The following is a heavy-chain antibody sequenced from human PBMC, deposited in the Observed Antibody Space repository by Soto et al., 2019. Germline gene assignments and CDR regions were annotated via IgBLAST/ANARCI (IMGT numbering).Heavy chain of an antibody. V-gene: IGHV1-3*01. CDR1: GYTFTSYA. J-gene: IGHJ3*02. CDR3: AKDNGSGCDWLRVGDASDI. CDR2: INAGNGNI. D-gene: IGHD5-12*01. Sequence: ASVKVSCKASGYTFTSYAMHWVRQAPGQRLEWMGWINAGNGNIKYSQKFQGRITITRDTSASTAYMELSSLRSEDTAVYYCAKDNGSGCDWLRVGDASDIWGQGTMVTVSS.